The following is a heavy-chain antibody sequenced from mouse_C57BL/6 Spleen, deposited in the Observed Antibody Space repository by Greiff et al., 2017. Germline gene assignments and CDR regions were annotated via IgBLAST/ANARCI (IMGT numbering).Heavy chain of an antibody. J-gene: IGHJ2*01. CDR1: GYSITSGYY. CDR3: ARDWGTTVPNFDY. Sequence: VQLKESGPGLVKPSQSLSLTCSVTGYSITSGYYWNWIRQFPGNKLEWMGYISYDGSNNYNPSLKNRISITRDTSKNQFFLKLNSVTTEDTATYYCARDWGTTVPNFDYWGQGTTLTVSS. V-gene: IGHV3-6*01. D-gene: IGHD1-1*01. CDR2: ISYDGSN.